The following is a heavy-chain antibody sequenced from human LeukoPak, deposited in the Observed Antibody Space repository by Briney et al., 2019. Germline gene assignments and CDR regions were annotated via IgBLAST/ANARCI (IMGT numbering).Heavy chain of an antibody. Sequence: GGSLRLSCAASGFTFSSYGMHWVRQAPGRGLEWVAVIWYDGSNKYYADSVKGRFTISRDNSKNTLYLQMNSLRAEDTAVYYCARYYGSGIGFDYWGQGTLVTVSS. V-gene: IGHV3-33*01. J-gene: IGHJ4*02. D-gene: IGHD3-10*01. CDR2: IWYDGSNK. CDR1: GFTFSSYG. CDR3: ARYYGSGIGFDY.